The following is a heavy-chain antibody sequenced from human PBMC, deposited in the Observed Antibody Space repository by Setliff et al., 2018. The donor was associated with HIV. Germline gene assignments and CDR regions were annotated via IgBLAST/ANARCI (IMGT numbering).Heavy chain of an antibody. Sequence: ASVKVSCKASGYTFTSYGISWVRQAPGQGLEWMGWISAYNGDTNDAQKLQGRVTMTTDTSTSTAYMELRSLRSDDTAVYYCARDNKVAPLDFWGQGTLVTVSS. CDR1: GYTFTSYG. CDR3: ARDNKVAPLDF. J-gene: IGHJ4*02. CDR2: ISAYNGDT. V-gene: IGHV1-18*01. D-gene: IGHD5-12*01.